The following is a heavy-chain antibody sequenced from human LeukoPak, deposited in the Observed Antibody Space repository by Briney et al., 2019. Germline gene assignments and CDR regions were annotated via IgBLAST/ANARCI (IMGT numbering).Heavy chain of an antibody. V-gene: IGHV3-30*03. D-gene: IGHD6-19*01. CDR2: IPFDGSNK. CDR3: ARDEVGGWYDYFDY. J-gene: IGHJ4*02. Sequence: GGSLRLSCAASGFTFSTYGMHWVRQAPGKGLEWVAVIPFDGSNKYYADSVKGRFTISRDNSKNTLYLQMNSLRAEDTAVYYCARDEVGGWYDYFDYWGQGTLVTVSS. CDR1: GFTFSTYG.